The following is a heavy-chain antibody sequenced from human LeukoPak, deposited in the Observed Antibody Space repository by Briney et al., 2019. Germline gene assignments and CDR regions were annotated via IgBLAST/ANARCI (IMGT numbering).Heavy chain of an antibody. D-gene: IGHD3-22*01. CDR3: ALGSYDSSWFDP. CDR2: IYYSGST. J-gene: IGHJ5*02. Sequence: SETLSLTCTASGGSISSYYWSWIRKPPGKGLEWIGYIYYSGSTNYNPSLKSRVTISVDTSKNQFSLKLSSVTAADTAVYYCALGSYDSSWFDPWGQGTLVTVSS. V-gene: IGHV4-59*01. CDR1: GGSISSYY.